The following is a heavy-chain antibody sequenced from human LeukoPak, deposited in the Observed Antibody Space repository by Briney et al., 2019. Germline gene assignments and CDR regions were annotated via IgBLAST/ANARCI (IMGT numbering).Heavy chain of an antibody. J-gene: IGHJ4*02. CDR3: AKGRGSYLFDH. CDR1: GFTFTNYG. Sequence: GGSLILSCAASGFTFTNYGMTWVRQASGKGLEWVSAISGSGISTKYADSVTGRFTISRDNSKDTLYLQLSSLRAEDTAIYYCAKGRGSYLFDHWGQGTPVTVSS. CDR2: ISGSGIST. V-gene: IGHV3-23*01. D-gene: IGHD1-26*01.